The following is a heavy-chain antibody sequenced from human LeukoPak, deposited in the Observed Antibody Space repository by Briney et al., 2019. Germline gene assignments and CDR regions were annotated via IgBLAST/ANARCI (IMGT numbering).Heavy chain of an antibody. CDR1: GDTLTGYF. J-gene: IGHJ4*02. Sequence: ASLKVSCKASGDTLTGYFMPWVRQAPGPGLEWMGRFNPNSGGTNSAPKFQGRVTLTRDTSISTAYMELSRLRSNDTARYYCARGEGSGWSWATTRPNWGQGTLVTVS. CDR2: FNPNSGGT. V-gene: IGHV1-2*06. CDR3: ARGEGSGWSWATTRPN. D-gene: IGHD6-19*01.